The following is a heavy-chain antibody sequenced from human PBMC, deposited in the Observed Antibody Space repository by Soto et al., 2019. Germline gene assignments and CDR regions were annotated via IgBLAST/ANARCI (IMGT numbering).Heavy chain of an antibody. CDR2: IKSKTDGGTT. J-gene: IGHJ5*02. V-gene: IGHV3-15*07. Sequence: GGSLRLSCAASGFTFSNAWINWVRQAPGKGLEWVGRIKSKTDGGTTDFAAPVKGRFAISRDNSKNTVYLQMNSLRDEDTAIYYCAKAYYGDYAYDATWGQGTLVTVSS. CDR3: AKAYYGDYAYDAT. CDR1: GFTFSNAW. D-gene: IGHD4-17*01.